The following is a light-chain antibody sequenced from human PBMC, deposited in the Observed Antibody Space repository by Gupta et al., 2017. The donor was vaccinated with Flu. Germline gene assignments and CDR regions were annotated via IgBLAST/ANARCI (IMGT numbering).Light chain of an antibody. CDR3: QQHDYWPPWT. CDR2: GAS. CDR1: RDIDTN. J-gene: IGKJ1*01. Sequence: IVLTQSPATLSVFPGERATLSCRASRDIDTNLAWYQQKPGQAPRLLLYGASTRATAVPARFSGSGSGTEFTLTISSLQSEDFAVYYCQQHDYWPPWTFGQGTRVEIK. V-gene: IGKV3-15*01.